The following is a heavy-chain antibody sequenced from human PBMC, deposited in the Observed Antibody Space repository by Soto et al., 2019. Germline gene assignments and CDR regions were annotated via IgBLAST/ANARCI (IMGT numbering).Heavy chain of an antibody. J-gene: IGHJ4*02. D-gene: IGHD2-21*02. V-gene: IGHV4-34*01. CDR2: INHSGST. CDR3: ARCAYCGGDCYFVGYYYFDY. Sequence: PSETLSLTCAVYGWSFSGYYCSWIRQPPGKGLEWIGEINHSGSTNYNPSLKSRVTISVDTSKNQFSLKLSSVTAADTAVYYCARCAYCGGDCYFVGYYYFDYWGQGTLVTVSS. CDR1: GWSFSGYY.